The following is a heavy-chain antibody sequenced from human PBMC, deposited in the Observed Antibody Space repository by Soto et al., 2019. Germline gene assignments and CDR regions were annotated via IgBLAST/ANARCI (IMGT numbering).Heavy chain of an antibody. CDR2: IYHSGST. CDR3: ARGKLGTLYYYYYGMDV. V-gene: IGHV4-4*02. CDR1: GGSISSSNW. J-gene: IGHJ6*02. D-gene: IGHD7-27*01. Sequence: SETLSLTCAVSGGSISSSNWWSWVRQPPGKGLEWIGEIYHSGSTNYNPSLKSRVTISVDKSKNQFSLKLSSVTAADTAVYYCARGKLGTLYYYYYGMDVWGQGTTVTVSS.